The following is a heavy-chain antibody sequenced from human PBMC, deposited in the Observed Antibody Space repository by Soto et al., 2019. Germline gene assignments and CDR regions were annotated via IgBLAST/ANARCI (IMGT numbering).Heavy chain of an antibody. CDR3: ARGRGSYSAGFDY. D-gene: IGHD1-26*01. Sequence: TLALTWAVSGGSVRNDGYSWSWIRQPPGKGLEWIGYIFHSGSTHYTPSLKSRVTISLDRSKNQFSLNLNSVTAADTAVYFCARGRGSYSAGFDYWGQGTLVTVSS. J-gene: IGHJ4*02. V-gene: IGHV4-30-2*01. CDR1: GGSVRNDGYS. CDR2: IFHSGST.